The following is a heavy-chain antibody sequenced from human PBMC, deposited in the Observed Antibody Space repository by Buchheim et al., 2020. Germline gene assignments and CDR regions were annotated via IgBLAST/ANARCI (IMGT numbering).Heavy chain of an antibody. CDR2: IHHSENT. J-gene: IGHJ4*03. Sequence: QVQLQQWGAGLLKPSETLSLTCAVYGGSFSGYYWSWIRQPPGKGLEWIGEIHHSENTNYNPSLESRITMSVDTSKNQFSLRVTSVTAADTAVYYCARSPDPSLSSPAGYLDYWGQGTL. CDR1: GGSFSGYY. V-gene: IGHV4-34*01. D-gene: IGHD6-13*01. CDR3: ARSPDPSLSSPAGYLDY.